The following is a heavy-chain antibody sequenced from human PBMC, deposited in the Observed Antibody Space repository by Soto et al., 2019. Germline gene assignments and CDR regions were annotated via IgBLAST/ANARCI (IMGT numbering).Heavy chain of an antibody. CDR2: ISGSGGST. J-gene: IGHJ1*01. CDR1: GLTLTTNA. Sequence: GGSRHPPFPAPGLTLTTNAMGGCLRPQGKGLEWVSAISGSGGSTYYADSVKGRFTISRDNSKNTLYLQMNSLRAEDTAVYYCAKSLEDCRRASSYRVADSAQGPPLTVSS. D-gene: IGHD2-15*01. V-gene: IGHV3-23*01. CDR3: AKSLEDCRRASSYRVAD.